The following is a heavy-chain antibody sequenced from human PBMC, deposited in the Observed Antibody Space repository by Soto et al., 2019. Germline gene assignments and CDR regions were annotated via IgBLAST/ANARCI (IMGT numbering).Heavy chain of an antibody. CDR1: GGSISRSNW. Sequence: TSETLSLTCAVSGGSISRSNWWSWVRQPPGKGLEWIVEIYHSGSTNYNPSLKSRVTLSVDKSKNQFSLKLSSVTAADTAVYYCARFTFRLGELSSDYWGQGTLVTVSS. CDR2: IYHSGST. V-gene: IGHV4-4*02. D-gene: IGHD3-16*02. J-gene: IGHJ4*02. CDR3: ARFTFRLGELSSDY.